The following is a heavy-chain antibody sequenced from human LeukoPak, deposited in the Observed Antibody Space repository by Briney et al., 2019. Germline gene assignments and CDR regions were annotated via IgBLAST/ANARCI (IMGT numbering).Heavy chain of an antibody. Sequence: SETLSLTCTVSGGSNSGYYWSWIRQPPGKGLEWIEYIYYSGSTNYNPSLKSRVTISVDTSKNQFSLKLSSVTAADTAVYYCARGGVDGDHLDYWGQGTLVTVSS. D-gene: IGHD4-17*01. CDR2: IYYSGST. CDR1: GGSNSGYY. J-gene: IGHJ4*02. V-gene: IGHV4-59*01. CDR3: ARGGVDGDHLDY.